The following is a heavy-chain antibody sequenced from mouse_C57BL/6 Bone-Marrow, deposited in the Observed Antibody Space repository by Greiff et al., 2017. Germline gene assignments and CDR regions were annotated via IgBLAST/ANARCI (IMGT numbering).Heavy chain of an antibody. CDR3: ARSYDYDDYTMDY. CDR2: MHPNGGSP. D-gene: IGHD2-4*01. Sequence: QVQLQQPGAELVKPGASVKLSCKASGYTFTNYWMHWVKQRPGQGLEWIGMMHPNGGSPDYNEKFKSEATLSVDKSSRTAYMELSSLTSEDSAVYYSARSYDYDDYTMDYWGQKTSVTVSS. V-gene: IGHV1-64*01. J-gene: IGHJ4*01. CDR1: GYTFTNYW.